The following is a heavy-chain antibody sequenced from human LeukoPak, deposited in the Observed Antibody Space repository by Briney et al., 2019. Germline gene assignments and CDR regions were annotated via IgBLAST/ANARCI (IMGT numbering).Heavy chain of an antibody. CDR3: ARGSGSSWYYFDY. J-gene: IGHJ4*02. CDR2: IYTSGST. Sequence: SETLSLTCTVSGGSISSYYWSWNRQPAGKGLEWIGRIYTSGSTNYNPSLKSRVTMSVDTSKNQFSLKLTSVTAADTAVYYCARGSGSSWYYFDYWGQGTLVTVSS. CDR1: GGSISSYY. V-gene: IGHV4-4*07. D-gene: IGHD6-13*01.